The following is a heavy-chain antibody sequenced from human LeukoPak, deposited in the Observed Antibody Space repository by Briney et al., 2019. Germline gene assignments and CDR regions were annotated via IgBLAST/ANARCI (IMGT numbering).Heavy chain of an antibody. J-gene: IGHJ4*02. CDR3: ARTYYYDSYYFDY. CDR1: GGSINSSSYY. CDR2: IYYSGST. D-gene: IGHD3-22*01. Sequence: SETLSLTCTVSGGSINSSSYYWGWIRQPPGKGLEWIGSIYYSGSTYYNPSLKSRVTISVDTSKNQFSLKLSSVTAADTAVYYCARTYYYDSYYFDYWGQGTLVTVSS. V-gene: IGHV4-39*01.